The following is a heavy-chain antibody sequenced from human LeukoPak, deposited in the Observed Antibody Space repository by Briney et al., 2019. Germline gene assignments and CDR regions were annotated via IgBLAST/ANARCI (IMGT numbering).Heavy chain of an antibody. J-gene: IGHJ4*02. CDR3: AKSGLSRFDY. CDR1: GFTFSSYG. V-gene: IGHV3-30*18. Sequence: GGSLRLSCAASGFTFSSYGMHWVRQAPGKGLEWVAVISYDGSNKYYADSVKGRFTISRDNSRNTLYLQMNSLRAEDTAVYYCAKSGLSRFDYWGQGTLVTVSS. CDR2: ISYDGSNK. D-gene: IGHD4/OR15-4a*01.